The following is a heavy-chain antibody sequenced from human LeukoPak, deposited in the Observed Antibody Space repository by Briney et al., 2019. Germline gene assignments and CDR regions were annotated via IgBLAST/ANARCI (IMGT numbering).Heavy chain of an antibody. J-gene: IGHJ3*01. CDR1: GGSISSSSYY. D-gene: IGHD5-24*01. CDR2: IYHSGSS. V-gene: IGHV4-39*07. Sequence: SETLSLNCSVSGGSISSSSYYWGWIRQPPGKGLEWIGYIYHSGSSYYNPSHKSRVTLSVDTSKKQFSLRLSSVTAADTAVYYCAKLDGYNFKGALDVWGQGTMVTVSS. CDR3: AKLDGYNFKGALDV.